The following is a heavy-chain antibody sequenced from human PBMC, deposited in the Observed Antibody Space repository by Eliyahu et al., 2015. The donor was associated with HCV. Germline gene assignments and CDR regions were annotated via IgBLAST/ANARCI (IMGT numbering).Heavy chain of an antibody. J-gene: IGHJ6*02. D-gene: IGHD2-15*01. CDR3: ARVRCSGGSCYGGVMYYYYGMDV. CDR2: INAGKRKT. CDR1: GYXFTSYA. Sequence: QVQLVQSGAEVKKPGASVKVSCXASGYXFTSYAMHWVXRAPGQRLEWMGGINAGKRKTKYSQKFQGRVTITRDTSASTAYMELSSLRSEDTAVYYCARVRCSGGSCYGGVMYYYYGMDVWGQGTTVTVSS. V-gene: IGHV1-3*01.